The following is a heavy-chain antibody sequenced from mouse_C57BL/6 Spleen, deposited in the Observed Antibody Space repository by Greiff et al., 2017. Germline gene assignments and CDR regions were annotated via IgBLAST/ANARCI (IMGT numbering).Heavy chain of an antibody. D-gene: IGHD2-3*01. Sequence: QVQLQQSGAELVRPGTSVKVSCKASGYAFTNYLIEWVKQRPGQGLEWIGVINPGSGGTNYNEKFKGKATLTADKSSRTAYMQLSSLTSEDSAVYFCATIYDGYYRGYFDYWGQGTTLTVSS. CDR3: ATIYDGYYRGYFDY. CDR1: GYAFTNYL. CDR2: INPGSGGT. V-gene: IGHV1-54*01. J-gene: IGHJ2*01.